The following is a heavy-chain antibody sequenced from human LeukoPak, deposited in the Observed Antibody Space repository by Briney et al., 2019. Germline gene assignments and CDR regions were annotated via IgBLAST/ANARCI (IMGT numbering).Heavy chain of an antibody. CDR1: GFTFSSYG. Sequence: GRSLRLSCAASGFTFSSYGMHWVRQAPGKGLEWVAVISYDGSNKYYADSVKGRLTISRDNSKNTLYLQMNSLRAEDTAVYYCAKLVDSSSYYSYDAFDIWGQGTMVTVSS. J-gene: IGHJ3*02. D-gene: IGHD3-22*01. V-gene: IGHV3-30*18. CDR3: AKLVDSSSYYSYDAFDI. CDR2: ISYDGSNK.